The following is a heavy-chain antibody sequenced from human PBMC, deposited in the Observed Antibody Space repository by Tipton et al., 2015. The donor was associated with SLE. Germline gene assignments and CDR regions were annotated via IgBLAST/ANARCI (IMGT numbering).Heavy chain of an antibody. CDR3: ARDRIQLCSDACDV. D-gene: IGHD5-18*01. J-gene: IGHJ3*01. CDR2: IYYSGRT. CDR1: GGSISSYY. Sequence: TLYLTCTVSGGSISSYYWSWIRQPPGKGLEWIGYIYYSGRTNYNPSLKSRVTISVDTSKNQFSLKLSSVTAADTAVYYCARDRIQLCSDACDVWGYGTLVTVSS. V-gene: IGHV4-59*01.